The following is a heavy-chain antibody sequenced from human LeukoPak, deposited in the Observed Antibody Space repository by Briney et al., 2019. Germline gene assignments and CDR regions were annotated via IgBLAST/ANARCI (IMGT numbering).Heavy chain of an antibody. CDR3: ARDYSGSYYSFDY. V-gene: IGHV1-69*04. Sequence: ASVKVSCKASGGTVSSYAISWVRQAPGQGLEWMGRIIPILGIANYAQKFQGRVTITADKSTSTAYMELSSLRSEDTAVYYCARDYSGSYYSFDYWGQGTLVTVSS. D-gene: IGHD1-26*01. CDR2: IIPILGIA. CDR1: GGTVSSYA. J-gene: IGHJ4*02.